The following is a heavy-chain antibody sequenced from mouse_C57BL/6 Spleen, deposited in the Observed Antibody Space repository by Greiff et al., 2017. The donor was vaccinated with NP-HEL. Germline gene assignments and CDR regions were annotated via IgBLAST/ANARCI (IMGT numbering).Heavy chain of an antibody. Sequence: DVQLQESGAELVRPGASVKLSCTASGFNIKDDYMHWVKQRPEQGLEWIGWIDPENGDTEYASKFQGKATITADTSSNTAYLQLSSLTSEDTAVYSCTTSGGGARGACFAYWGQGTLVTVSA. CDR3: TTSGGGARGACFAY. V-gene: IGHV14-4*01. CDR1: GFNIKDDY. CDR2: IDPENGDT. J-gene: IGHJ3*01.